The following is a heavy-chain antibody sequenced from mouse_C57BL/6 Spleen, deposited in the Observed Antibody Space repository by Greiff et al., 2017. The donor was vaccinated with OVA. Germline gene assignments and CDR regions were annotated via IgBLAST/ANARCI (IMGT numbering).Heavy chain of an antibody. CDR3: ARDQDYGYFDY. D-gene: IGHD2-4*01. CDR1: GYSITSGYY. V-gene: IGHV3-6*01. Sequence: EVQLQESGPGLVKPSQSLSLTCSVTGYSITSGYYWNWIRQFPGNKLEWMGYISYDGSNNYNPSLKNRISITRDTSKNQFFLKLNSVTTEDTATYYCARDQDYGYFDYWGQGTTLTVSS. J-gene: IGHJ2*01. CDR2: ISYDGSN.